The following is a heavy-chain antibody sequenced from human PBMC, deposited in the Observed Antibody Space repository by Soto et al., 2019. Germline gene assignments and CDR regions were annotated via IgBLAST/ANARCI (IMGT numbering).Heavy chain of an antibody. V-gene: IGHV5-51*01. CDR3: ATQWERGYYYYGMDV. CDR2: IYPGDSDT. CDR1: GYSFTSYW. J-gene: IGHJ6*02. Sequence: GESLKISCKGSGYSFTSYWIGWVRQMPGKGLEWMGIIYPGDSDTRYSPSFQGQVTISADKSISTTYLQWSSLKASDTAMYYCATQWERGYYYYGMDVWGQGTTVTVSS. D-gene: IGHD1-26*01.